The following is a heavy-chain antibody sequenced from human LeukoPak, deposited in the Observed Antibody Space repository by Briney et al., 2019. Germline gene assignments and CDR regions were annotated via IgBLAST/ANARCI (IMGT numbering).Heavy chain of an antibody. J-gene: IGHJ5*02. CDR3: YVELSSNWFDP. D-gene: IGHD5-24*01. CDR1: GFIFSSYA. V-gene: IGHV3-23*01. CDR2: ISGSGDNT. Sequence: GGSLRLSCAASGFIFSSYAMSWVRQAPGKGLEWVSGISGSGDNTYYADSVKGRFTIYRDNAKNKLYLQMNSLRAEDTAIYYCYVELSSNWFDPWGQGALVTVSS.